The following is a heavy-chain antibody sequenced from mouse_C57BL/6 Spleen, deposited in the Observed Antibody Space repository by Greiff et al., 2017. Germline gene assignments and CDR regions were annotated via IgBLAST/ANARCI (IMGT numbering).Heavy chain of an antibody. Sequence: SGPELVKPGASVKISCKASGYAFSSSWMNWVKQRPGKGLEWIGRIYPGDGDTNYNGKFKGKATLTADKSSSTAYMQLSSLTAEDSAVYFCSRKGGEYPYYFGYWGQGTTLTVSS. J-gene: IGHJ2*01. D-gene: IGHD2-10*02. V-gene: IGHV1-82*01. CDR2: IYPGDGDT. CDR3: SRKGGEYPYYFGY. CDR1: GYAFSSSW.